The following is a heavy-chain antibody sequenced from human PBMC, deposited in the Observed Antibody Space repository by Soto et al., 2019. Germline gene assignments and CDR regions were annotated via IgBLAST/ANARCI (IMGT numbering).Heavy chain of an antibody. J-gene: IGHJ6*02. Sequence: GSGPTLVNPTQTLTLTCTFSGFSLSTSGVGVGWIRQPPGKALEWLALIYWNDDKRYSPSLKSRLTITKDTSKNQVVLTMTNMDPVDTATYYCAHIIVDMATSESYYRDGMYVPGRGTTVTGSS. CDR3: AHIIVDMATSESYYRDGMYV. CDR2: IYWNDDK. V-gene: IGHV2-5*01. D-gene: IGHD2-21*01. CDR1: GFSLSTSGVG.